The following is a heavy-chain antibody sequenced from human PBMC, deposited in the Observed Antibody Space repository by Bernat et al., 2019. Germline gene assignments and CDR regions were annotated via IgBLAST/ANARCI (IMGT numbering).Heavy chain of an antibody. J-gene: IGHJ4*02. Sequence: EVQLLESGGGLVQPGGSLRLSCVASGLTLSSYSMNWVRQAPGKGLEWISYISSGSSTIYYADSVKGRFTISRDNAKNSLYLQMNSLRDEDTAVYYCARDGGGVGILGLDYWGQGTLVTVSS. V-gene: IGHV3-48*02. CDR3: ARDGGGVGILGLDY. CDR1: GLTLSSYS. CDR2: ISSGSSTI. D-gene: IGHD3-16*01.